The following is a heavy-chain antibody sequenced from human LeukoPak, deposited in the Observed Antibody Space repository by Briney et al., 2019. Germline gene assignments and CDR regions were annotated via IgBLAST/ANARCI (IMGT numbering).Heavy chain of an antibody. CDR2: ISSAGSST. CDR1: GFTFSSYW. D-gene: IGHD3-22*01. J-gene: IGHJ5*02. V-gene: IGHV3-74*01. CDR3: ARGMPYYYDTNGYHNWFDR. Sequence: GGSLRLSCAASGFTFSSYWMHWVPQAPGKGLVWVSRISSAGSSTTYAHSAKGRFTISRDNAKNTLYLQMSSLRAEDTAVYYCARGMPYYYDTNGYHNWFDRWGEGGLVTVSS.